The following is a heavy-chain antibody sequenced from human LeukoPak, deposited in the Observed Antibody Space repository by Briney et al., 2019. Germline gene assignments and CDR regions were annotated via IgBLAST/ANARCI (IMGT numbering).Heavy chain of an antibody. CDR3: ASLDYYDSSGYYRDYYYGMDV. CDR2: IIPIFGTA. D-gene: IGHD3-22*01. CDR1: GGTFSSYA. J-gene: IGHJ6*02. V-gene: IGHV1-69*01. Sequence: SVKVSCKASGGTFSSYAISWVRQAPGQGLEWMGGIIPIFGTANYAQKFQGRVTITADESTSTAYMELSSLRSEDTAVYYCASLDYYDSSGYYRDYYYGMDVWGQGTTVTVSS.